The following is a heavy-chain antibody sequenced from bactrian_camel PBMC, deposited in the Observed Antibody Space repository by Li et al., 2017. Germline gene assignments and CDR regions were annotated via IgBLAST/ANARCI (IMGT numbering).Heavy chain of an antibody. D-gene: IGHD4*01. J-gene: IGHJ4*01. V-gene: IGHV3S1*01. CDR1: EDTWSLYC. Sequence: HVQLVESGGGSVQAGGSLRLSCSPPEDTWSLYCMGWFRQAPGKEREGVAVIYIGSGSTYYADSVKGRFTISRDNAKNTLYLQMNSLKPEDTAMYYCAADSGLRCHNRPYEFNYRGQGTQVTVS. CDR2: IYIGSGST. CDR3: AADSGLRCHNRPYEFNY.